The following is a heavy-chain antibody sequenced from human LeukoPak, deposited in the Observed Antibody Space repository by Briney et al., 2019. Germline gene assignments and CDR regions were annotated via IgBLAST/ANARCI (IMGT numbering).Heavy chain of an antibody. CDR3: AKSYIGKDGYSYFEY. D-gene: IGHD5-24*01. V-gene: IGHV4-4*07. CDR2: IYTYGTS. CDR1: GGSMDRLP. Sequence: SETLSLTCTVSGGSMDRLPWNWIRQPAGKGLEWIGRIYTYGTSSYNPSLKSRVSTSVDTSKNQFTLKVNSVTAADTAVYYCAKSYIGKDGYSYFEYWGQGIPVTVSS. J-gene: IGHJ4*02.